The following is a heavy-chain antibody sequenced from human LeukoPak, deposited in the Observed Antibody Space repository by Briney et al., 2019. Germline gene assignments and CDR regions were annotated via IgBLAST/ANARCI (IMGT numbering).Heavy chain of an antibody. CDR1: GFTFSSYG. Sequence: PGGSLRLSCAASGFTFSSYGMTWVRQAPGKGLEWVSYISSSSSTIYYADSVKGRFTISRDNSKNTLYLQMNSLRAEDTAVYYCAKDPARRTTTEDKKTRRDYWGQGTLVTVSS. V-gene: IGHV3-48*01. D-gene: IGHD1-7*01. CDR2: ISSSSSTI. J-gene: IGHJ4*02. CDR3: AKDPARRTTTEDKKTRRDY.